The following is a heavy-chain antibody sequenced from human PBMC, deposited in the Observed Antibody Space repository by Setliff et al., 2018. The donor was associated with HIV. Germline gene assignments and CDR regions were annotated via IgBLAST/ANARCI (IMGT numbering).Heavy chain of an antibody. Sequence: GGSLRLSCVASGFTFSTFAMHWVRQAPGKGLEWVSVISYDGSRTSYADSVKGRFTISRDNSKNTLYLQVNSLRPEDTAVYYCAKTNGWYLIDYWGQGTLVTVSS. CDR2: ISYDGSRT. CDR1: GFTFSTFA. J-gene: IGHJ4*02. V-gene: IGHV3-30*01. CDR3: AKTNGWYLIDY. D-gene: IGHD6-19*01.